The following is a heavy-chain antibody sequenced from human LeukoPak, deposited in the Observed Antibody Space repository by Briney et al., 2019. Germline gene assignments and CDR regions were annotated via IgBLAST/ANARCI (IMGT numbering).Heavy chain of an antibody. CDR3: AREGQCSGGSCYDY. D-gene: IGHD2-15*01. CDR2: IYYSGST. CDR1: GGSISSGGYY. V-gene: IGHV4-31*03. Sequence: TLSLTCTVSGGSISSGGYYWSWIRQHPGKGLEWIGYIYYSGSTYYNPSLKSRVTISVDTSKNQFSLKLSSVTAADTAVYYCAREGQCSGGSCYDYTGQGTLVTVSS. J-gene: IGHJ4*02.